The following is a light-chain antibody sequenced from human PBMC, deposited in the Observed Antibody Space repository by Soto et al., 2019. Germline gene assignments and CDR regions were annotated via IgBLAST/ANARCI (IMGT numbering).Light chain of an antibody. J-gene: IGKJ3*01. CDR2: GTS. CDR3: QQYDKSPFT. CDR1: QSVASRN. Sequence: EIVLTQSPGTLSLSPGERATLSCRASQSVASRNLAWYQQKSGQAPRLLIYGTSNRATGIPDRFSGSGSGTDFTLTIRRLEPEDFAMYFCQQYDKSPFTFGPGTKVDIK. V-gene: IGKV3-20*01.